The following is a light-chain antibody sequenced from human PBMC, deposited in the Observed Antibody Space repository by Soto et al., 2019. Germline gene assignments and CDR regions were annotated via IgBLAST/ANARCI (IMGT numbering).Light chain of an antibody. J-gene: IGKJ2*01. CDR1: QTISSY. V-gene: IGKV3-11*01. CDR3: QQRANWPPYT. CDR2: DAS. Sequence: EIVLTQSPATLSLSPGERATLSCRASQTISSYLAWYQQKPGQAPRLLIYDASNRATGIPARFSGSGSRTDFTLTIRSLAPEDFAVYYCQQRANWPPYTFGQGTQLQIK.